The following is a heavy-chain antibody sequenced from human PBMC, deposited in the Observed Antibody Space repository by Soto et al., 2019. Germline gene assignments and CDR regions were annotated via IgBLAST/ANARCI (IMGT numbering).Heavy chain of an antibody. V-gene: IGHV1-2*06. Sequence: QVQLVQSGAEVKKPGASVKVSCKASGYTFTDYYIHWVRQAPGQGLEWMGRINPNTGDTSFAPKFQGRVTMTRDTSISTAHMQLSRLRSDDTAVYYCARDWYYYDSSGYSKPVWYYYYGMDVWGQGTTVTVSS. CDR1: GYTFTDYY. J-gene: IGHJ6*02. D-gene: IGHD3-22*01. CDR3: ARDWYYYDSSGYSKPVWYYYYGMDV. CDR2: INPNTGDT.